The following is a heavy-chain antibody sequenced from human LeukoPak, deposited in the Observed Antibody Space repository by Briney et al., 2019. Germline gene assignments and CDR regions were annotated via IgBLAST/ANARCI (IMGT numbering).Heavy chain of an antibody. CDR1: GGSISSYY. J-gene: IGHJ6*02. Sequence: SETLSLTCTVSGGSISSYYWSWIRQPAGKGLEWIGRIYTSGYTNYNPSLKSRVTMSVDKSANQFSLKLNSVTVTDTAVYYCARAATYYDISTYGHLDVWGQGTTVTVSS. V-gene: IGHV4-4*07. CDR2: IYTSGYT. CDR3: ARAATYYDISTYGHLDV. D-gene: IGHD3-22*01.